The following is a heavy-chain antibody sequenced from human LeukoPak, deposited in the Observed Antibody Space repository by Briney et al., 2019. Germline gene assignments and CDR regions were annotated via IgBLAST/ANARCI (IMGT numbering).Heavy chain of an antibody. D-gene: IGHD1-26*01. CDR1: GFTFSSYA. CDR2: ISGSGGST. CDR3: AKDRIIVIPGPYSWLDS. Sequence: PGGSLRLSCAASGFTFSSYAMSWVRQAPGKGLGWVSAISGSGGSTYYADSVKGRFTISRDNSKNTLYLQMNSLRAEDTALYFCAKDRIIVIPGPYSWLDSWGQGALVTVSS. V-gene: IGHV3-23*01. J-gene: IGHJ5*01.